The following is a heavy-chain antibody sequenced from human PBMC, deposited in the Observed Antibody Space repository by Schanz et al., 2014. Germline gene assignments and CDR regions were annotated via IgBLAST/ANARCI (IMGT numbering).Heavy chain of an antibody. J-gene: IGHJ3*02. CDR1: GFTFSSNG. CDR2: IWFDGSNK. D-gene: IGHD6-19*01. CDR3: AKCIGWYGRCAFDI. Sequence: VQLLESGGALEQPGGSLRLSCAASGFTFSSNGMHWVRQAPGKGLEWVAIIWFDGSNKYYADSVKGRFTISRDNSKNTLFLQMNSLIAEDTAVYYCAKCIGWYGRCAFDIWGQGTMVTVSS. V-gene: IGHV3-33*06.